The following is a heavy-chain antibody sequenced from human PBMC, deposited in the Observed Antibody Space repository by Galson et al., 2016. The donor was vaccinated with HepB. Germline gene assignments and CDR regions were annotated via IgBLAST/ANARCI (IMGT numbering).Heavy chain of an antibody. V-gene: IGHV4-59*01. CDR1: GDSITNYY. J-gene: IGHJ2*01. CDR2: IYFSGST. Sequence: SETLSLTCTVSGDSITNYYWSWIRQPPGKGLEWIGFIYFSGSTNNNPALKSRVTISVDTSKSQFSLKLNSVTAADTAVYYCARGVYYYDRSGYFYYWYFDLWGRGSLVTVSS. CDR3: ARGVYYYDRSGYFYYWYFDL. D-gene: IGHD3-22*01.